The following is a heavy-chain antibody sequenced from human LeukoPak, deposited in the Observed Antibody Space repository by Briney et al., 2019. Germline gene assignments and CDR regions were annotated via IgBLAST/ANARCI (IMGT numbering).Heavy chain of an antibody. V-gene: IGHV3-21*01. Sequence: GGPLRLSCAASGFTFSSYNMNWVRQAPGKGLEWVSSISSSSSYIYYADSVKGRFTISRDNAKNSLYLQMNSLRAEDTAVYCCARAPPGYSSSWSVDYWGQGTLVTVSS. CDR1: GFTFSSYN. D-gene: IGHD6-13*01. CDR3: ARAPPGYSSSWSVDY. CDR2: ISSSSSYI. J-gene: IGHJ4*02.